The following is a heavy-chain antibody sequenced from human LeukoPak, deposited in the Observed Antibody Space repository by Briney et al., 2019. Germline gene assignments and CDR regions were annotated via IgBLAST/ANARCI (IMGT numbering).Heavy chain of an antibody. CDR2: IYYSGST. Sequence: SETLSLTCTVSGDSISSSNSYWGWIRQPPGKGLEWIGSIYYSGSTNYNPSLKSRVTISVDTSKNQFSLKLSSVTAADTAVYYCAREGIDPWGQGTLVTVSS. CDR3: AREGIDP. CDR1: GDSISSSNSY. V-gene: IGHV4-39*07. J-gene: IGHJ5*02.